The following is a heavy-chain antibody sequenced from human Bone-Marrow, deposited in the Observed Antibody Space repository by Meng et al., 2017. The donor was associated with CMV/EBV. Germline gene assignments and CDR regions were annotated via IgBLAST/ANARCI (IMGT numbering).Heavy chain of an antibody. Sequence: ASVKVSCKASGYTFTSYYMHWVRQAPGQGLEWMGIINPSGGSTSYAQKFQGRVTMTRDTSISKANMELSRLRSDDTAVYYCARAATVTSPWFDPWGQGTLVTVSS. CDR3: ARAATVTSPWFDP. CDR2: INPSGGST. J-gene: IGHJ5*02. D-gene: IGHD4-17*01. V-gene: IGHV1-46*01. CDR1: GYTFTSYY.